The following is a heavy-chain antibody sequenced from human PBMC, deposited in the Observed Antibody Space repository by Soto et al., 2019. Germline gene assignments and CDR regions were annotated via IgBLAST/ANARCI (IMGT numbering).Heavy chain of an antibody. Sequence: ASVKVSCKASGYAFTSYDINWVRQATGQGLEWMGWMNPNSGNTGYAQKFQGRVTMTRNTSISTAYMELSSLRSEDTAVYYCARGRRKILDYFSSTSCSYYYYMDVWGKGTTVTVSS. CDR1: GYAFTSYD. J-gene: IGHJ6*03. V-gene: IGHV1-8*01. CDR3: ARGRRKILDYFSSTSCSYYYYMDV. D-gene: IGHD2-2*01. CDR2: MNPNSGNT.